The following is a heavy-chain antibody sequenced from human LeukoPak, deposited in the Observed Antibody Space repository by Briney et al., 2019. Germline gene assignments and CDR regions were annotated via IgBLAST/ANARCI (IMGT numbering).Heavy chain of an antibody. CDR1: GGSISSGDYY. Sequence: PSETLSLTCTVSGGSISSGDYYWSWIRQPPGKGLEWIGYIYYSGSTYYNPSLKSRVTISVDTSKNQFSLKLSSVTAADTAVYYCARTDTGATGFWRFDPWGQGTLVTVSS. CDR3: ARTDTGATGFWRFDP. D-gene: IGHD1-26*01. V-gene: IGHV4-30-4*01. CDR2: IYYSGST. J-gene: IGHJ5*02.